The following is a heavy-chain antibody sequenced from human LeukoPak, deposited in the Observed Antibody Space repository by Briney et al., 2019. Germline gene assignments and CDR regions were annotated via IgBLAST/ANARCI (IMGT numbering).Heavy chain of an antibody. D-gene: IGHD4-11*01. CDR1: GDSISSSHYY. J-gene: IGHJ4*02. Sequence: SETLSLTCTVTGDSISSSHYYWGWIRQSPGKGLEWIGSIYSGGETHYNPSLNSRVTIFLDTSKNRFSLNLISVTATDTAVYYCVRDYSNFVQGDWGQGTLVTVSS. V-gene: IGHV4-39*02. CDR2: IYSGGET. CDR3: VRDYSNFVQGD.